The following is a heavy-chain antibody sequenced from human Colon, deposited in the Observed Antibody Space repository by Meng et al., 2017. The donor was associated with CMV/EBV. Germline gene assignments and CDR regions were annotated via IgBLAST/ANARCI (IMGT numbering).Heavy chain of an antibody. CDR1: GFTFSRFG. CDR3: ASFDRNYYDSSGYPVGLGY. J-gene: IGHJ4*02. Sequence: SLKISCTASGFTFSRFGMSWVRQAPGKGLEWVSHISGSGNVIYYAESMKGRFTISRDNAKNSLYLQMSNLRAEDTAVYYCASFDRNYYDSSGYPVGLGYWGQGTLVTVSS. V-gene: IGHV3-48*03. D-gene: IGHD3-22*01. CDR2: ISGSGNVI.